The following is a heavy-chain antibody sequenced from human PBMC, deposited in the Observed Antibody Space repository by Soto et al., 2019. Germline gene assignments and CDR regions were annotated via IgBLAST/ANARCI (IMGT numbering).Heavy chain of an antibody. D-gene: IGHD2-2*02. CDR3: ARDPIGVVPAAIYREQDGHYDYHYGMYV. J-gene: IGHJ6*02. Sequence: SSVKASCTACGGAFRSYAISWVRQAPGQGLEWMGGIIPICGTANYAQKFQGRVPITADEPTSXAYMELSSLRSEDTAVYYCARDPIGVVPAAIYREQDGHYDYHYGMYVWGQGTRVTVSS. CDR1: GGAFRSYA. CDR2: IIPICGTA. V-gene: IGHV1-69*13.